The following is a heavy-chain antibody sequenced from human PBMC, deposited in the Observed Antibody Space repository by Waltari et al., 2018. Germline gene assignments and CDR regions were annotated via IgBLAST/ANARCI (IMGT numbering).Heavy chain of an antibody. CDR1: GVTLSRSW. D-gene: IGHD2-15*01. V-gene: IGHV3-74*03. CDR3: ARAGLLGAFDV. Sequence: EVQLVESGGGLVQPGGSLRLSCAASGVTLSRSWIHWVRQSPGKGLMWVSRINNEGGSTVYADSVKGRFTISRDDAKNTVSLQMNNLSAEDTALYYCARAGLLGAFDVWGQGTMVTVSS. CDR2: INNEGGST. J-gene: IGHJ3*01.